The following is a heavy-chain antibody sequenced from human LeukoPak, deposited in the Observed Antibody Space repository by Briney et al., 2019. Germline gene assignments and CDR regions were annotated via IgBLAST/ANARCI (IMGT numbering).Heavy chain of an antibody. CDR2: IYYSGST. Sequence: KTSETLSLTCTVSGGSISSYYWSWIRQPPGKGLEWIGYIYYSGSTNYNPSLKSRVTISVDTSKNQFSLKLSSVTAADTAVYYCAGSAHCSGGSCSVGYWGQGTLVTVSS. D-gene: IGHD2-15*01. CDR1: GGSISSYY. J-gene: IGHJ4*02. CDR3: AGSAHCSGGSCSVGY. V-gene: IGHV4-59*01.